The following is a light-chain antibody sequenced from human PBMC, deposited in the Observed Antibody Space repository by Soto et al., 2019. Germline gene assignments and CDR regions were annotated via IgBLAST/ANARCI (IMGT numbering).Light chain of an antibody. Sequence: QSALTQPASVSGSPGQSITISCTGTSSDIGYYKYVSWYQQHPDKAPKLIIFVNSNRPSGISDRFSASKSGNTASLTISGLQAEDEADYYCSSYTSSDTPDVFGTGTKLTVL. CDR3: SSYTSSDTPDV. J-gene: IGLJ1*01. CDR1: SSDIGYYKY. V-gene: IGLV2-14*01. CDR2: VNS.